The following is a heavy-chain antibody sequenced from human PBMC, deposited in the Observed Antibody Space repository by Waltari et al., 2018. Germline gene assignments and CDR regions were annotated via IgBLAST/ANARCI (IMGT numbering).Heavy chain of an antibody. V-gene: IGHV4-38-2*01. D-gene: IGHD3-3*01. CDR2: IYHSGGT. J-gene: IGHJ4*02. CDR1: GYSISSGYY. Sequence: QVQLQESGPGLVKPSETLSLTCAVSGYSISSGYYWGWIRPPPGKGLEWIGSIYHSGGTYYNPSLKSRVTISVDTSKNQFSLKLSSVTAADTAVYYCARALTIFGVVIMTWGQGTLVTVSS. CDR3: ARALTIFGVVIMT.